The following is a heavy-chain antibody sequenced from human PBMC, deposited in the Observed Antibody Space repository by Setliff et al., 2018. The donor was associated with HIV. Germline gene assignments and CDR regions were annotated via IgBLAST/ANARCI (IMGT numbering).Heavy chain of an antibody. CDR3: ARVPYRSAWFSGGHDAFDV. CDR1: GYTFTSYG. D-gene: IGHD6-19*01. Sequence: ASVKVSCKASGYTFTSYGISWVRQAPGQGLEWTGWISGYNGNTKYVQKYQGRVTMTTDTSTSKVYMELRTLRSDDTAVYYCARVPYRSAWFSGGHDAFDVWGQGTMVTVSS. CDR2: ISGYNGNT. J-gene: IGHJ3*01. V-gene: IGHV1-18*01.